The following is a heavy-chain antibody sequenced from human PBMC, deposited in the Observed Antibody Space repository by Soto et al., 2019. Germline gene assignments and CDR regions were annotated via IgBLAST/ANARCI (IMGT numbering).Heavy chain of an antibody. J-gene: IGHJ4*02. CDR3: ARAREKPQRWLQPLGY. D-gene: IGHD5-12*01. CDR2: ISSSGSTI. CDR1: GFTFSDYY. V-gene: IGHV3-11*01. Sequence: QVQLVESGGGLVKPGGSLRLSCAASGFTFSDYYMSWIRQAPGKGLEWVSYISSSGSTIYYADSVKGRFTISRDNAKNSRYLQMNSLRAEDTAVYYCARAREKPQRWLQPLGYWGQGTLVTVSS.